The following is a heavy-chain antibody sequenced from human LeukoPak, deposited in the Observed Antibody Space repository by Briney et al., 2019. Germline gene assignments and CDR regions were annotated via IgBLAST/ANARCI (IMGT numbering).Heavy chain of an antibody. D-gene: IGHD4-11*01. CDR3: ARGAMTTGYYFDY. CDR2: ISYDGSNK. J-gene: IGHJ4*02. CDR1: AFTFSSYW. V-gene: IGHV3-30-3*01. Sequence: PGGSLRLSCVASAFTFSSYWMSWVRQAPGKGLEWVAVISYDGSNKYYADSVKGRFTISRDNSKNTLYLQMNSLRAEDTAVYYCARGAMTTGYYFDYWGQGTLVTVSS.